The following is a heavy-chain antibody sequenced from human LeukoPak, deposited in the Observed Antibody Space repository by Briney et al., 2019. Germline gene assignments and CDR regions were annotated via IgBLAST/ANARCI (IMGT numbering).Heavy chain of an antibody. CDR3: ARAYYDYVWGSYGFDY. CDR2: IYYSGST. Sequence: SETLSLICTVSGGSISSYYWSWIRQPPGKGLEWIGYIYYSGSTNYNPSLKSRVTISVDTSKNQFSLKLSSVTAADTAVYYCARAYYDYVWGSYGFDYWGQGTLVTVSS. D-gene: IGHD3-16*01. J-gene: IGHJ4*02. V-gene: IGHV4-59*01. CDR1: GGSISSYY.